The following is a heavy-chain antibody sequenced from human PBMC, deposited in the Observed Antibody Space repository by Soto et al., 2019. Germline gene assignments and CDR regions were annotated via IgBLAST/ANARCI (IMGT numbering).Heavy chain of an antibody. CDR1: GFTFTPHD. CDR2: VSGSGGTI. J-gene: IGHJ6*02. D-gene: IGHD3-10*01. V-gene: IGHV3-23*01. CDR3: AKDPPWTVGPIAMEV. Sequence: EVQLLDSGGGLLQPGGSLRLSCVAYGFTFTPHDMRWVRQEPGKGLERVSTVSGSGGTIYYAEAVKGRLTISRDDSKNTLYLQMNSLRVEDTAVYYCAKDPPWTVGPIAMEVWGQGTTVTVS.